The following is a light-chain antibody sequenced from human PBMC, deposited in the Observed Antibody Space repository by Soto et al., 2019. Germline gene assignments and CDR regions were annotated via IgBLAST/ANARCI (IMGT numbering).Light chain of an antibody. V-gene: IGLV2-14*01. J-gene: IGLJ1*01. CDR1: SSDVGSYKY. CDR3: SSYTSSSTLV. Sequence: QSVLTQPASVSGSHGQSITISCTGTSSDVGSYKYVSWYQQYPGKAPKLMFYEVSTRPSGVSNRFSGSKSGNTASLTISGLQAEDEADYYCSSYTSSSTLVFGTGTKVTVL. CDR2: EVS.